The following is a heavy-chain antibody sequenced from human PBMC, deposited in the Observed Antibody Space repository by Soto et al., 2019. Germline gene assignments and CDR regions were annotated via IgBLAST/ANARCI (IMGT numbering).Heavy chain of an antibody. J-gene: IGHJ5*02. V-gene: IGHV5-51*01. CDR3: VKRTFNLQISRWFDP. CDR1: GYNFNNYW. Sequence: GESLKISCKVSGYNFNNYWIAWVRQMPGKGLEWMGIIHPSKSSTRYSPSFEGQVTISADESISTAYLQWSSLRASDTATYYCVKRTFNLQISRWFDPWGQGTLVTVSS. CDR2: IHPSKSST.